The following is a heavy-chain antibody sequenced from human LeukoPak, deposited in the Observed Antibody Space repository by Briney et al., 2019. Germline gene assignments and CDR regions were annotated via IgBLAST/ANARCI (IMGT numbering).Heavy chain of an antibody. D-gene: IGHD6-13*01. CDR2: ISYDGSNK. CDR3: ARDPHIAAAGYFDY. CDR1: GFTFSSYG. Sequence: GGSLRLSCAASGFTFSSYGMHWVRQAPGKRLEWEAVISYDGSNKYYADSVKGRFTISRDNSKNTLYLQMNSLRAEDTAVYYCARDPHIAAAGYFDYWGQGTLVTVSS. J-gene: IGHJ4*02. V-gene: IGHV3-30*03.